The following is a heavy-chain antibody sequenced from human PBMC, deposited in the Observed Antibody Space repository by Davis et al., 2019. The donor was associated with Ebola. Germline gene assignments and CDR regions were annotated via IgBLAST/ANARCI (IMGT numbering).Heavy chain of an antibody. J-gene: IGHJ5*02. V-gene: IGHV4-34*01. Sequence: GSLRLSCGVYGGPFSDFFWTWIRQAPGKGLEWIGHISHAGFSDFNPSLKSRASMSVDSLKNQFSLDLKFVTAADTAVYYCAGRSKTDISESGLGYTYLDPWGQGTPVAVSS. CDR3: AGRSKTDISESGLGYTYLDP. CDR2: ISHAGFS. D-gene: IGHD2-21*02. CDR1: GGPFSDFF.